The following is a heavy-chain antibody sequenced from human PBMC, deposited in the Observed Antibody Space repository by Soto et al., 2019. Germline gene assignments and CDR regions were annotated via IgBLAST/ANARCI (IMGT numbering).Heavy chain of an antibody. CDR1: GFTFSSYW. V-gene: IGHV3-7*03. CDR3: ARAIAVAGNWYFDL. J-gene: IGHJ2*01. CDR2: IKQDGSEK. D-gene: IGHD6-19*01. Sequence: EVQLVESGGGLVQPGGSLRLSSAASGFTFSSYWMSWVRQAPGKGLEWVANIKQDGSEKYYVDSVKGRFTISRDNAKNSLYLQMNSLRAEDTAVYYCARAIAVAGNWYFDLWGRGTLVTVSS.